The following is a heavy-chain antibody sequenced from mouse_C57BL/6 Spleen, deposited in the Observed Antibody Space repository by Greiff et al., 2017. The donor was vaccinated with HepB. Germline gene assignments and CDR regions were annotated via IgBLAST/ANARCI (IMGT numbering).Heavy chain of an antibody. CDR3: ASYYYGSSQYYYAMDY. V-gene: IGHV1-52*01. J-gene: IGHJ4*01. CDR1: GYTFTSYW. D-gene: IGHD1-1*01. CDR2: IDPSDSET. Sequence: VQLQQPGAELVRPGSSVKLSCKASGYTFTSYWMHWVKQRPIQGLEWIGNIDPSDSETHYNQKFKDKATLTVDKSSSTAYMQLSSLTSEDSAVYYCASYYYGSSQYYYAMDYWGQGTSVTVSS.